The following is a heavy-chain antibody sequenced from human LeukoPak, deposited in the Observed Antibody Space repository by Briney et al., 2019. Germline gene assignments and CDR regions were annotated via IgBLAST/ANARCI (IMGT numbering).Heavy chain of an antibody. CDR2: IKEDGGVK. CDR1: GVTFVVSW. J-gene: IGHJ4*02. D-gene: IGHD1/OR15-1a*01. CDR3: AKDRGWNTFDY. V-gene: IGHV3-7*01. Sequence: TGGSLRLSCAAAGVTFVVSWMCWVRQAAGKGLEWVANIKEDGGVKNYVNSVKGRLTIARDNAKSSLFLQMNSLRVEDTAVYYCAKDRGWNTFDYWGQGTLVTVSS.